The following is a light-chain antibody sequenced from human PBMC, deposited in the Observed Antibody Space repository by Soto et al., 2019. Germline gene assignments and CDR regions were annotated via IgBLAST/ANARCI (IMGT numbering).Light chain of an antibody. J-gene: IGKJ4*01. Sequence: EIVLTQSPATLSLSPGERATLSCRASQSVSSYLAWYQQKPGQAPRVLIYDASNRATGIPARFSGNGSGTDFTLTISSLEPEEFAVYYCQQRSNWLTFGGGTKVEIK. V-gene: IGKV3-11*01. CDR1: QSVSSY. CDR3: QQRSNWLT. CDR2: DAS.